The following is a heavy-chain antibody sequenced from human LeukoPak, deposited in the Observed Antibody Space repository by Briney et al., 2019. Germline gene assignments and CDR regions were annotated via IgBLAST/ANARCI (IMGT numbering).Heavy chain of an antibody. V-gene: IGHV4-39*07. CDR3: ARNRGTTFWDFDL. CDR2: IYYSGST. D-gene: IGHD1-14*01. J-gene: IGHJ2*01. CDR1: GGSISSSSYY. Sequence: SETLSLTCTVSGGSISSSSYYWGWIRQPPGKGLEWIGSIYYSGSTYYNPSLKSRVTISVDTSKNQFSLKLKSVTAADTAVYFCARNRGTTFWDFDLWGRGTLVTVSS.